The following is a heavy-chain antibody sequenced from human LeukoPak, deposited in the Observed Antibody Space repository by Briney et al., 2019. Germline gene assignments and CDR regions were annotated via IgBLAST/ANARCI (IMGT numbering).Heavy chain of an antibody. Sequence: SETLSLTCAVSGYSISSSNWWGWIRQPPGKGLEWIGYIYYSGSTNYNPSLKSRVTISVDTSKNQFSLKLSSVTAADTAVYYCARDVYYGSGSYGYYYYYMDVWGKGTTVTVSS. V-gene: IGHV4-28*03. CDR2: IYYSGST. CDR3: ARDVYYGSGSYGYYYYYMDV. J-gene: IGHJ6*03. D-gene: IGHD3-10*01. CDR1: GYSISSSNW.